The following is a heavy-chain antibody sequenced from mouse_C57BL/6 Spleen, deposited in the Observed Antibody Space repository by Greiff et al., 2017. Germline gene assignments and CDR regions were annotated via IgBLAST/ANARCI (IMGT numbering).Heavy chain of an antibody. CDR3: ARGGFITTVVAPFDY. V-gene: IGHV1-59*01. Sequence: QVQLKQPGAELVRPGTSVKLSCKASGYTFTSYWMHWVKQRPGQGLEWIGVIDPSDSYTNYNQKFKGKATLTVDTSSSTAYMQLSSLTSEDAAVYYCARGGFITTVVAPFDYWGQGTTLTVSS. CDR2: IDPSDSYT. CDR1: GYTFTSYW. J-gene: IGHJ2*01. D-gene: IGHD1-1*01.